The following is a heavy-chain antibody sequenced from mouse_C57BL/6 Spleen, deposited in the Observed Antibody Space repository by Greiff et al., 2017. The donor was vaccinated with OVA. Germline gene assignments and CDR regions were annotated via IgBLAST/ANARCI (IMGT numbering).Heavy chain of an antibody. CDR3: ARDYVYEEGYFDY. CDR2: ISSGSSTI. J-gene: IGHJ2*01. CDR1: GFTFSDYG. D-gene: IGHD2-2*01. Sequence: EVMLVESGGGLVKPGGSLKLSCAASGFTFSDYGMHWVRQAPEKGLEWVAYISSGSSTIYYADTVKGRFTISRDNAKNTLFLQMTSLRSEDTAMYYCARDYVYEEGYFDYWGQGTTLTVSS. V-gene: IGHV5-17*01.